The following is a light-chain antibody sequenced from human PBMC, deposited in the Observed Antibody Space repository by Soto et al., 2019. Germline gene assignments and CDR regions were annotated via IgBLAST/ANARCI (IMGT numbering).Light chain of an antibody. CDR3: QHRGA. CDR2: EAS. CDR1: QSVSNS. V-gene: IGKV3D-15*01. Sequence: EIVMTQSPATLSVSPGERATLSCRASQSVSNSLVWYQQKPGQAPRMLIYEASTRAPGIPARFIGSGSGTEFTLTISSLQFEDFAVYDCQHRGAFGQGTKVEVK. J-gene: IGKJ1*01.